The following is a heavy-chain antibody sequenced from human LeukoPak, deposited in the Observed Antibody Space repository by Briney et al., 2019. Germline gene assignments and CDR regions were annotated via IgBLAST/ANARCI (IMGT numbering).Heavy chain of an antibody. CDR3: ARDGHRRYYYDSSGREDAFDI. V-gene: IGHV1-2*02. J-gene: IGHJ3*02. CDR2: INPNSGGT. CDR1: GYTFTGYY. D-gene: IGHD3-22*01. Sequence: ASVKVSCKASGYTFTGYYMHWVRQAPGQGLEWMGWINPNSGGTNYAQKFQGRVTMTRDTSISTAYMELRRLRSADTAVYYCARDGHRRYYYDSSGREDAFDIWGQGTVVTVSS.